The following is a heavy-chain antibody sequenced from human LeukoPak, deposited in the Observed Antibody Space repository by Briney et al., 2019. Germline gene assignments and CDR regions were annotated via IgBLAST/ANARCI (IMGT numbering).Heavy chain of an antibody. CDR2: ISGSGGST. CDR3: AKANVDTAMVKYYFDY. CDR1: GFTLSSYA. D-gene: IGHD5-18*01. Sequence: PGGSLRLSCAASGFTLSSYAMSWVRQAPGKGLEWVSAISGSGGSTYYADSVKGRFTISRDNSKNTLYLQMNSLRAEDTAVYYCAKANVDTAMVKYYFDYWGQGTLVTVSS. V-gene: IGHV3-23*01. J-gene: IGHJ4*02.